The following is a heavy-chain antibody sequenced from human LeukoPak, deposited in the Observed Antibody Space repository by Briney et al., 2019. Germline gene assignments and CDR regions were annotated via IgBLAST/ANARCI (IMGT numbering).Heavy chain of an antibody. Sequence: SETLSLTCTVSGGSISSSSYYWGWIRQPPGKGLEWIGYIYYSGSTNYNPSLKSRVTISVDTSKNQFSLKLSSVTAADTAVYYCARQLFGGVIVSLGYWGQGTLVTVSS. V-gene: IGHV4-61*05. CDR1: GGSISSSSYY. CDR2: IYYSGST. D-gene: IGHD3-16*02. CDR3: ARQLFGGVIVSLGY. J-gene: IGHJ4*02.